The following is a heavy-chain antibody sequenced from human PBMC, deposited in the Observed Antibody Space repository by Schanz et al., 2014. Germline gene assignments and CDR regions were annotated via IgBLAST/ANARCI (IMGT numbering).Heavy chain of an antibody. D-gene: IGHD6-13*01. CDR1: GGTFSSDT. CDR2: IIPILGIA. Sequence: QVHLVQSGAEVKKPGSSVKVSCKASGGTFSSDTFSWVRQAPGQGLEWMGRIIPILGIANYAQKFQGRVTITADRSTSTAYMELSSLRSEDTAVYYCASSGAGYSSSWDFDYWGQGTLXTVSS. J-gene: IGHJ4*02. V-gene: IGHV1-69*02. CDR3: ASSGAGYSSSWDFDY.